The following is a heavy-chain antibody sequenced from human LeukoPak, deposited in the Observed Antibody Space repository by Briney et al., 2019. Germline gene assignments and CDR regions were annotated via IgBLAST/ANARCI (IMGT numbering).Heavy chain of an antibody. D-gene: IGHD2-15*01. Sequence: GGSLRPSCAGSGFTFSNYDMTWVRQAPGKGLEWVSRISGSGDNVYYSDSVKGRFTISRDNSKNTLYLQMNSLRVEDTARYYCARRYCSGGSCFGFTLDYWGQGTLVTVSS. CDR1: GFTFSNYD. J-gene: IGHJ4*02. CDR2: ISGSGDNV. CDR3: ARRYCSGGSCFGFTLDY. V-gene: IGHV3-23*01.